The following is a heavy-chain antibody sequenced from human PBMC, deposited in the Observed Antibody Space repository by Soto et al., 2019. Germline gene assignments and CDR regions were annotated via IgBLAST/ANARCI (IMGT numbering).Heavy chain of an antibody. CDR3: ARGVTMVRGVIHTPYFDY. CDR1: GGSISSGGYY. J-gene: IGHJ4*02. V-gene: IGHV4-31*03. Sequence: QVQLQESGPGLVKPSQTLSLTCTVSGGSISSGGYYWSWIRQHPVKGLEWIGYIYYSGSTYYNPSLKSRVTISVDTSKNQFFLKLSSVTAADTAVYYCARGVTMVRGVIHTPYFDYWGQGTLVTVSS. D-gene: IGHD3-10*01. CDR2: IYYSGST.